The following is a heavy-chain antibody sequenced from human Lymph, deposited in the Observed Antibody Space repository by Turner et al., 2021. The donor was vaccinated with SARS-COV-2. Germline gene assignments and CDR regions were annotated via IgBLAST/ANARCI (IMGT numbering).Heavy chain of an antibody. J-gene: IGHJ4*02. CDR3: ARHNGGRLDY. CDR2: IWYDGSNK. V-gene: IGHV3-33*01. D-gene: IGHD3-16*01. Sequence: QVQLVESGGGVVQPGRSLRLSCVASGFIFSSYGMHWVRQAPGKGLEWVAVIWYDGSNKYYADSVKGRFTISRDNSKNTLYLQMNSLRAEDTAVYYCARHNGGRLDYWGQGTLVTVSS. CDR1: GFIFSSYG.